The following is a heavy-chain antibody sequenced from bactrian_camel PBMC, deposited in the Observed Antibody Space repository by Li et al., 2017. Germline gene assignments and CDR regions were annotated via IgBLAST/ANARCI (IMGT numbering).Heavy chain of an antibody. CDR2: ISGDGSLS. CDR3: ATGTGGH. J-gene: IGHJ4*01. D-gene: IGHD5*01. V-gene: IGHV3S14*01. Sequence: HVQLVESGGGLVQPGGPLRLSCAASGFTFSDVGMSWIRQTPGKGLEWVSTISGDGSLSYYSDSVKGQFTISRDNANSTLYLQMNSLKFDDTALYFCATGTGGHWGQGTQVTVS. CDR1: GFTFSDVG.